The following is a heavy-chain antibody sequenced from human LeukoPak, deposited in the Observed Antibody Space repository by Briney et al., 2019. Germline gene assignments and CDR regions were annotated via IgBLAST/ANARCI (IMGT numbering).Heavy chain of an antibody. CDR2: ISSSSSYI. J-gene: IGHJ5*02. Sequence: GGSLRLSCAASGFTFSSYSMNWVRPAPGKGLEWVSSISSSSSYIYYADSVKGRFTISRDNAKNSLYLQMNSLRAEDTAVYYCARGMRGDWFDPWGQGTLVTVSS. CDR3: ARGMRGDWFDP. V-gene: IGHV3-21*01. CDR1: GFTFSSYS. D-gene: IGHD3-16*01.